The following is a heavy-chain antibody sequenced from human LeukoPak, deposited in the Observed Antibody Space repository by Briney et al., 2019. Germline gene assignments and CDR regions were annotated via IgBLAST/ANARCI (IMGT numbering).Heavy chain of an antibody. V-gene: IGHV1-18*01. CDR1: GYTFTTYV. J-gene: IGHJ4*02. Sequence: GASVKVSCKASGYTFTTYVLSWVRQAPGQGLEWMGWISTYNGNTNYAQKFQGRVPMTTDTSTSTAYMELRSLRSDDTAVYYCARDPTEDFWSGFYSYFDFWGQGTLVTVSS. D-gene: IGHD3-3*01. CDR3: ARDPTEDFWSGFYSYFDF. CDR2: ISTYNGNT.